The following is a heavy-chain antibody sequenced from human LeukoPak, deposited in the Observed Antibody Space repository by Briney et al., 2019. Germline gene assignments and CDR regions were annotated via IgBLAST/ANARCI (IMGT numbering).Heavy chain of an antibody. Sequence: GGSLRLSCAASGFTFSDYSMTWVRQAPGKGLEWVSYISSSSRTIYYADSVKGRFTISRDNAKNSLYLQMNSLRGEDTAVYYCARKFGYWGQGTLVTVSS. CDR1: GFTFSDYS. CDR2: ISSSSRTI. CDR3: ARKFGY. J-gene: IGHJ4*02. V-gene: IGHV3-48*01.